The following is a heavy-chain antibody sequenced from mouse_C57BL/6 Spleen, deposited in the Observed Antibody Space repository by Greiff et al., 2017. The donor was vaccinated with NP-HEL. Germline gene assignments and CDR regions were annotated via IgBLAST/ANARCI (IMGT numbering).Heavy chain of an antibody. J-gene: IGHJ4*01. D-gene: IGHD2-4*01. CDR3: ARSPRLSPYYAMDY. V-gene: IGHV1-69*01. CDR2: IDPSDSYT. Sequence: QVQLKQPGAELVMPGASVKLSCKASGYTFTSYWMHWVKQRPGQGLEWIGEIDPSDSYTNYNQKFKGKSTLTVDKSSSTAYMQLSSLTSEDSAVYYCARSPRLSPYYAMDYWGQGTSVTVSS. CDR1: GYTFTSYW.